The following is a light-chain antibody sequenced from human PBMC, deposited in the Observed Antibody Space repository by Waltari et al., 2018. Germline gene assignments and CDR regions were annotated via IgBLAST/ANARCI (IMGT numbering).Light chain of an antibody. CDR1: VLAENY. CDR3: HAAADNNWF. CDR2: KDT. V-gene: IGLV3-27*01. J-gene: IGLJ2*01. Sequence: YDLTQPLSVSVSPGQTATITCSGDVLAENYVRWFQQKPGQAPTLILYKDTERPSGIPERLSGSSSGSTVTLTIRGALLEDEADYHCHAAADNNWFFGGGTKLTVL.